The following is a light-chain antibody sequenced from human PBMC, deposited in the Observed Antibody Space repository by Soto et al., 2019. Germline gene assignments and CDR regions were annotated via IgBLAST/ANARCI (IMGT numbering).Light chain of an antibody. V-gene: IGKV3-15*01. CDR2: GAS. Sequence: EIVMTQSPDTLSVSPGERATLSCRASQSVRTNLAWYQHKPGQAPRLLIYGASTRATDIPGRFSGSGSGTEFTLTISSLQSDDVAVYYCQQYSNVPPWTFGQGTKVEIK. CDR1: QSVRTN. J-gene: IGKJ1*01. CDR3: QQYSNVPPWT.